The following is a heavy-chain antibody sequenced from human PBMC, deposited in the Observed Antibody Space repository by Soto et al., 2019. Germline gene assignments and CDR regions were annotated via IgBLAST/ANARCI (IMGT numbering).Heavy chain of an antibody. CDR2: ISGSGGST. D-gene: IGHD2-2*01. Sequence: GESLKISCAASGFTFSSYAMSWVRQAPGKGLEWVSAISGSGGSTYYADSVKGRLTISRDNSKNTLYLQMNSLRAEDTAVYYCAKFGDCSSTSCYDYWGQGTLVTVSS. CDR3: AKFGDCSSTSCYDY. CDR1: GFTFSSYA. V-gene: IGHV3-23*01. J-gene: IGHJ4*02.